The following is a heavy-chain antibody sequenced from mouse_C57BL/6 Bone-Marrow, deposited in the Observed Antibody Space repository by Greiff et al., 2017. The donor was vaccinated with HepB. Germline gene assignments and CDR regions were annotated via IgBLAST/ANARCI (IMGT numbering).Heavy chain of an antibody. D-gene: IGHD2-4*01. CDR3: VRDYDDPYFDY. CDR2: IRSKSNNYAT. Sequence: EVHLVESGGGLVQPKGSLKLSCAASGFSFNTYAMNWVRQAPGKGLEWVARIRSKSNNYATYYADSVKDRFTISRDDSESMLYLQMNNLKTEDTAMYYCVRDYDDPYFDYWGQGTTLTVSS. V-gene: IGHV10-1*01. J-gene: IGHJ2*01. CDR1: GFSFNTYA.